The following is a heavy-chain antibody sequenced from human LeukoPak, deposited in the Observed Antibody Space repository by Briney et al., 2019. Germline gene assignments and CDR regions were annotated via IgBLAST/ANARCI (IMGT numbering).Heavy chain of an antibody. J-gene: IGHJ4*02. D-gene: IGHD3-16*01. CDR3: ARDRLGEPIDY. CDR1: VGXIRTYN. CDR2: TYYSGNT. V-gene: IGHV4-59*01. Sequence: SETLSLTPTVSVGXIRTYNWISSRQTPQKRLEWVGYTYYSGNTNYDPSLKSRVTMSVDTYKNQFSLKLSSVTAADTAVYYCARDRLGEPIDYWGQGTLVTVSS.